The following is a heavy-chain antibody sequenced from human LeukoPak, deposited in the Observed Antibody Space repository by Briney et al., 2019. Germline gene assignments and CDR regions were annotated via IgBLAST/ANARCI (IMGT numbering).Heavy chain of an antibody. Sequence: PGRSLRLSCAVSGFTFSSYGMHWVRQAPGKGMEWVAVISYDGSNKYYADSVKGRFTISRDNSKNTLYLQMNSLRAEDTAVYYCARDPPEYSYGSFDYWGQGTLVTVSS. CDR1: GFTFSSYG. V-gene: IGHV3-30*03. J-gene: IGHJ4*02. D-gene: IGHD5-18*01. CDR2: ISYDGSNK. CDR3: ARDPPEYSYGSFDY.